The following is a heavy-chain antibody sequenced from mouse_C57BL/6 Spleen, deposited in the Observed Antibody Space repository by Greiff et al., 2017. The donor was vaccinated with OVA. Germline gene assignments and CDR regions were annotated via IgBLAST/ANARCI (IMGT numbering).Heavy chain of an antibody. D-gene: IGHD1-1*01. Sequence: VQLQQPGAELVRPGSSVKLSCKASGYTFTSYWMDWVKQRPGQGLEWIGYIYIGNGYTEYNEKFKGKATLTSDTSSSTAYMQLSSLTSEDSAIYFCARGYYGSSYGFAYWGQGTLVTVSA. J-gene: IGHJ3*01. V-gene: IGHV1-58*01. CDR1: GYTFTSYW. CDR3: ARGYYGSSYGFAY. CDR2: IYIGNGYT.